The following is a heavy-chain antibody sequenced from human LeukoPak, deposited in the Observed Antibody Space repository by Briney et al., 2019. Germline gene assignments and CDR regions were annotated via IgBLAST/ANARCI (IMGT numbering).Heavy chain of an antibody. CDR3: VGGWLQPYYFDY. Sequence: SETLSLTCTVSGYSISSGYYWGWIRQPPGKGLEWIGSIYHSGSTYYNPSLKSRVTISVDTSKNQFSLKLSSVTAADTAVYYCVGGWLQPYYFDYWGQGTLVTVSS. CDR2: IYHSGST. J-gene: IGHJ4*02. CDR1: GYSISSGYY. V-gene: IGHV4-38-2*02. D-gene: IGHD5-24*01.